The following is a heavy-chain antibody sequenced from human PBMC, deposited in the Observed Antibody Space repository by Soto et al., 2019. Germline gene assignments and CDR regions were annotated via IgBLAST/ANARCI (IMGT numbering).Heavy chain of an antibody. Sequence: GGSLRLSCAASGFTFSSYGMHWVRQAPGKGLEWVAVIWYDGSNKYYADSVKGRLTISRDNSKNTLYLQMNSLRAEDTAVYYCARDPLKDYYGMDVWGQGTTVTVSS. CDR3: ARDPLKDYYGMDV. CDR1: GFTFSSYG. CDR2: IWYDGSNK. J-gene: IGHJ6*02. V-gene: IGHV3-33*01.